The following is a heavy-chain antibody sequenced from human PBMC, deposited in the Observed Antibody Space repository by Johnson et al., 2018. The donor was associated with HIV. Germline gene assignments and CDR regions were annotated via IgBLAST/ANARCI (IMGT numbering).Heavy chain of an antibody. CDR1: GFTFSSYD. V-gene: IGHV3-30*03. Sequence: QVQLVESGGGLVQPGGSLRLSCAASGFTFSSYDMHWVRQATGKGLEWVAVISYDGSNKYYADSVKGRFTISRDNSKNTLYLQMNSLRAEDTAVYYCARAHDAFDIWGQGTMVTVSS. CDR2: ISYDGSNK. J-gene: IGHJ3*02. CDR3: ARAHDAFDI.